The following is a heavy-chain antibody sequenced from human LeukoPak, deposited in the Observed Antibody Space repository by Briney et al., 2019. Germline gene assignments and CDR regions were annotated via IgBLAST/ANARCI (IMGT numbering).Heavy chain of an antibody. Sequence: GVLRLSCAASGFTFSSYWMSWVRQAPGKGLEWVANIKQDGSEKYYVDSVKGRFTISRDNAKNSLYLQMNSLRAEDTAVYYCARIRYYDSRPFFDYWGQGTLVTVSS. CDR2: IKQDGSEK. D-gene: IGHD3-22*01. CDR3: ARIRYYDSRPFFDY. J-gene: IGHJ4*02. V-gene: IGHV3-7*03. CDR1: GFTFSSYW.